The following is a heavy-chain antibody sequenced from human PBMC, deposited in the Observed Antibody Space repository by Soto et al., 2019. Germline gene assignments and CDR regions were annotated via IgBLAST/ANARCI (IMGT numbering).Heavy chain of an antibody. CDR1: GGSFSGYY. CDR2: INHSGST. CDR3: VRYSSSFHDPFEF. D-gene: IGHD6-6*01. V-gene: IGHV4-34*01. Sequence: SETLSLTCAVYGGSFSGYYWSWIRQPPGKGLEWIGEINHSGSTNYNPSLKSRVTISVDTSKNQFSLKLSSVTAADTAVYYFVRYSSSFHDPFEFWGQGSMVPVSS. J-gene: IGHJ3*01.